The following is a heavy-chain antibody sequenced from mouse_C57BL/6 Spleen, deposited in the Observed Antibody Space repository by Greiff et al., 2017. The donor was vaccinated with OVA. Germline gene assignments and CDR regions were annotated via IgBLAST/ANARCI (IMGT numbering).Heavy chain of an antibody. Sequence: QVQLQQSGPELVKPGASVKISCKASGYAFSSSWMNWVKQRPGKGLEWIGRIYPGDGDTNYNGKFKGKATLTADKSSSTAYMQLSSLTSEDSAVYFCASSITTVVARYFDVWGTGTTVTVSS. V-gene: IGHV1-82*01. J-gene: IGHJ1*03. CDR2: IYPGDGDT. D-gene: IGHD1-1*01. CDR1: GYAFSSSW. CDR3: ASSITTVVARYFDV.